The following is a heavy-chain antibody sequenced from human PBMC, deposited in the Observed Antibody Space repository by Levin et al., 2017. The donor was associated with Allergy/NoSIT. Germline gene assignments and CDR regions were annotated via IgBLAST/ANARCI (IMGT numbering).Heavy chain of an antibody. CDR3: ARGRSGITIFGVSFRLPNYFDY. Sequence: PSETLSLTCAVYGGSFSGYYWSWIRQPPGKGLEWIGEINHSGSTNYNPSLKSRVTISVDTSKNQFSLKLSSVTAADTAVYYCARGRSGITIFGVSFRLPNYFDYWGQGTLVTVSS. D-gene: IGHD3-3*01. J-gene: IGHJ4*02. V-gene: IGHV4-34*01. CDR2: INHSGST. CDR1: GGSFSGYY.